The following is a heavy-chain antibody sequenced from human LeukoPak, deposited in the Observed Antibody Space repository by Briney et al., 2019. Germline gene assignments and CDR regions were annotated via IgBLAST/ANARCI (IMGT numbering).Heavy chain of an antibody. V-gene: IGHV4-59*01. CDR3: ARRTYYGSGRFDY. J-gene: IGHJ4*02. CDR1: GGSMRSYY. Sequence: SETLSLTCTVSGGSMRSYYWSWIRQPPGKGLEWIGYISYSGNTNYNPSLKSRVTISVDTSKNQFSLKLSSVTAADAAVYYCARRTYYGSGRFDYWGQGTLVTVSS. CDR2: ISYSGNT. D-gene: IGHD3-10*01.